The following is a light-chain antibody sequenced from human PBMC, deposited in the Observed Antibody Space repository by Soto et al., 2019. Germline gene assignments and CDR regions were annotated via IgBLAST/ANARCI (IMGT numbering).Light chain of an antibody. CDR1: SSDIGGYNY. CDR3: SSYAGSNSFVV. J-gene: IGLJ2*01. Sequence: QSVLTQPPSASGSPGQSVTFSCTGTSSDIGGYNYVSWYQQHPGKAPKLMIYEVSKRPSGVPDRFSGSKSANTASLTVSGLQTEDEADYYCSSYAGSNSFVVFGGGTKLTVL. V-gene: IGLV2-8*01. CDR2: EVS.